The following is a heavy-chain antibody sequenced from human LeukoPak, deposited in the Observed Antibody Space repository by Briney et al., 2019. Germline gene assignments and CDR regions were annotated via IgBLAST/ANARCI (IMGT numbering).Heavy chain of an antibody. CDR3: ARCIDYGDYVCGLDV. Sequence: PSETLSLTCAVYGGSFSGYYWSWIRQPPGKGLEWIGEINHSGSTNYNPSLKSRVTISVDTSKNQFSLKLSSVTPEDTAVYYCARCIDYGDYVCGLDVWGQGTTVIVSS. D-gene: IGHD4-17*01. J-gene: IGHJ6*02. CDR2: INHSGST. CDR1: GGSFSGYY. V-gene: IGHV4-34*01.